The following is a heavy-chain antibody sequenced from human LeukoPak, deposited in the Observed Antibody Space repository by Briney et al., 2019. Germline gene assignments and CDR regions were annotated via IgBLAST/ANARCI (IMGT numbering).Heavy chain of an antibody. V-gene: IGHV4-34*01. D-gene: IGHD2-2*01. CDR1: GGSFSGYY. CDR2: INHSGST. Sequence: SETLSLTCAVYGGSFSGYYWSWIRQPPGKGLEWIGEINHSGSTKYNPSLKSRVTISVDTSKNQFSLKLSSVTAADTAVYYCAREGKDIVVVPAAMRYYYYMDVWGKGTTVTISS. J-gene: IGHJ6*03. CDR3: AREGKDIVVVPAAMRYYYYMDV.